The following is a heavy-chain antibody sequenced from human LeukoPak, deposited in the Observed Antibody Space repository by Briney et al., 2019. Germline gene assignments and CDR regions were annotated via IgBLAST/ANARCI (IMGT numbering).Heavy chain of an antibody. J-gene: IGHJ5*02. Sequence: ASETLSLTCTVSGGSISSSSYYWGWIRQPPGKGLEWIGSIYYSGSTYYNPSLKSRVTISVDTSKNQFSLKLSSVTAADTAVYYFGKHVRGGYYGSGSYYNDWFDPWGQGTLVTVSS. CDR2: IYYSGST. CDR3: GKHVRGGYYGSGSYYNDWFDP. V-gene: IGHV4-39*01. D-gene: IGHD3-10*01. CDR1: GGSISSSSYY.